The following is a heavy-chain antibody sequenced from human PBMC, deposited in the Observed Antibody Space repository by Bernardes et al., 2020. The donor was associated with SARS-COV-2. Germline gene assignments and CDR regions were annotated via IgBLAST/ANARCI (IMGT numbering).Heavy chain of an antibody. D-gene: IGHD6-19*01. J-gene: IGHJ4*02. V-gene: IGHV3-30*18. CDR2: ISYDGSNK. CDR1: GFTFSSYG. Sequence: GGSLRLSCAASGFTFSSYGMHWVRQAPGKGLEWVAVISYDGSNKSYADSVKGRFTISRDNSKTTLYLQMNSLRAEDTAVYYCAKDIHSSGWYASSGDYWGQGTLVTVSS. CDR3: AKDIHSSGWYASSGDY.